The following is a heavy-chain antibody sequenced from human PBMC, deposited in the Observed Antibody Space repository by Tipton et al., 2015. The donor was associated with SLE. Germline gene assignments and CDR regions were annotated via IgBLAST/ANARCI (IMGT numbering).Heavy chain of an antibody. CDR3: ARTSYGSGSYQH. V-gene: IGHV4-59*11. Sequence: TLSLTCTVSGGSISSHYWSWIRQPPGKGLEWIGYIYYSGSTNYNPSLKSRVTISVDTSKNQFSLKLSSVTAADTAVYYCARTSYGSGSYQHWGQGTLVIVSS. D-gene: IGHD3-10*01. J-gene: IGHJ4*02. CDR1: GGSISSHY. CDR2: IYYSGST.